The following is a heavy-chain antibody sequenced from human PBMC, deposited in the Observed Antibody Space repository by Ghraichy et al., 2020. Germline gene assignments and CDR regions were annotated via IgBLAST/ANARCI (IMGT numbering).Heavy chain of an antibody. D-gene: IGHD1-1*01. CDR1: GFTFSTYD. Sequence: GGSLRLSCTASGFTFSTYDMNWVRQAPGKGLEWVSYISTGNIIYYADSVKGRFTISRDNAKNSLYLQMSSLRDDDTAVYYCARDHPKTVGYPIFDNWGQGTLVTVSS. V-gene: IGHV3-48*02. CDR2: ISTGNII. CDR3: ARDHPKTVGYPIFDN. J-gene: IGHJ4*02.